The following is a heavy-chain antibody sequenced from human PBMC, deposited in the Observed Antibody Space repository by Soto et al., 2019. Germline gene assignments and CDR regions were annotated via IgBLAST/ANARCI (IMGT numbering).Heavy chain of an antibody. D-gene: IGHD3-10*01. CDR3: ARVRMLWYGELSH. V-gene: IGHV1-3*01. J-gene: IGHJ4*02. CDR2: INPGNGNT. CDR1: GYTFMTYA. Sequence: QVQLVQSGAEVKKPGASVKISCKTSGYTFMTYALHWVRQAPGQRPEWMGWINPGNGNTEYSQKLQGRVTITRDTSARTVFMEVANMTSEDTAVYYCARVRMLWYGELSHWGQGTQVTVSA.